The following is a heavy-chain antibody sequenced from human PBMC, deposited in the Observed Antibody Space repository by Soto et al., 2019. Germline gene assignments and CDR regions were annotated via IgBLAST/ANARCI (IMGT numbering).Heavy chain of an antibody. V-gene: IGHV3-23*01. CDR3: ANQLTGVPSGAFDI. Sequence: LRLSCAASGFTFSSYAMSWVRQAPGRGLEWVSVISDSGGSTYYADSVKGRFTISRDNSKNTLYLQVNSLRAEDTAVYYCANQLTGVPSGAFDIWGQGTMVTVSS. CDR2: ISDSGGST. J-gene: IGHJ3*02. CDR1: GFTFSSYA. D-gene: IGHD7-27*01.